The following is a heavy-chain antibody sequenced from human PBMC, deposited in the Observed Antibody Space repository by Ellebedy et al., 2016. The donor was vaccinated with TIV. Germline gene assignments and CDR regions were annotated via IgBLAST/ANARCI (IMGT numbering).Heavy chain of an antibody. D-gene: IGHD2-8*02. V-gene: IGHV3-21*04. Sequence: GESLKISCAASGFTFSSYSMNWVRQAPGKGLEWVSSISSSSSYIYYADSVKGRFTISRDNAKNSLFLQMNSLRAEDTAVYYCVRDRSCTGGICYFSTDHWGQGILVTVSS. J-gene: IGHJ4*02. CDR2: ISSSSSYI. CDR3: VRDRSCTGGICYFSTDH. CDR1: GFTFSSYS.